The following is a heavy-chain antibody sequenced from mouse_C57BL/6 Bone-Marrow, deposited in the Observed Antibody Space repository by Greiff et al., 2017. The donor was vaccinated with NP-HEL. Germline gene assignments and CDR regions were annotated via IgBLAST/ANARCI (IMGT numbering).Heavy chain of an antibody. CDR3: ASLSYYRKMDY. Sequence: EVQLQQSGPVLVKPGASVKMSCKASGYTFTDYYMNWVKQSHGKSLEWIGVINPYNGGTSYNQKFKGKATLTVDKSSSTAYMELNSLTSEDSAVYYCASLSYYRKMDYWGQGTSVTVYS. D-gene: IGHD2-12*01. CDR1: GYTFTDYY. J-gene: IGHJ4*01. CDR2: INPYNGGT. V-gene: IGHV1-19*01.